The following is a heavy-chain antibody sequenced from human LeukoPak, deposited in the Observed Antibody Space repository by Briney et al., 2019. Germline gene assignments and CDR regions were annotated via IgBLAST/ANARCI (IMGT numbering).Heavy chain of an antibody. V-gene: IGHV4-31*03. CDR2: IYYSGST. J-gene: IGHJ3*02. CDR3: ARLRSLIVGLNIISRAFDI. CDR1: GGSISSGGYY. D-gene: IGHD1-26*01. Sequence: SETLSLTCTVSGGSISSGGYYWSWIRQHPGKGLEWIGYIYYSGSTYYNPSLKSRVTISVDTSKNQFSLKLSSVTAADTAVYYCARLRSLIVGLNIISRAFDIWGQGTMVTVS.